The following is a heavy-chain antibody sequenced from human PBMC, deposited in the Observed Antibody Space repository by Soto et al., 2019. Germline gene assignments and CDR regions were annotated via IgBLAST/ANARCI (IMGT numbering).Heavy chain of an antibody. CDR1: GFTVSSNY. Sequence: ESGGGLVQPGGSLRLSCAASGFTVSSNYMSWVRQAPGKGLEWVSVIFTGGSTYYADSVKGRFTISRHSSMNTLYLQMDSLRAEDTAVYYCARDRQSSGWLDAFDIWVQGTMVTVSS. V-gene: IGHV3-53*04. CDR2: IFTGGST. CDR3: ARDRQSSGWLDAFDI. D-gene: IGHD6-19*01. J-gene: IGHJ3*02.